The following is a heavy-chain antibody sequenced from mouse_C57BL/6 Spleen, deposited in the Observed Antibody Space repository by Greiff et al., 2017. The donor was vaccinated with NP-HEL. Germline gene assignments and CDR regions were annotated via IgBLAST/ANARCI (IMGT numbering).Heavy chain of an antibody. CDR3: ARGPYDYEGAMDY. Sequence: QVQLQQPGAELVKPGASVKMSCKASGYTFTSYWITWVKQRPGQGLEWIGDIYPGSGSTNYNEKFKSKATLTVDTSSSTAYMQLSSLTSEDSAVYYCARGPYDYEGAMDYWGQGTSVTVSS. CDR2: IYPGSGST. CDR1: GYTFTSYW. V-gene: IGHV1-55*01. J-gene: IGHJ4*01. D-gene: IGHD2-4*01.